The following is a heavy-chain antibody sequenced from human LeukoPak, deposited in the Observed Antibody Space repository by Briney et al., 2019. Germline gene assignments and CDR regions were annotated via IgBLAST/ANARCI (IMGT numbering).Heavy chain of an antibody. V-gene: IGHV3-66*01. D-gene: IGHD3-16*01. CDR3: ARGGALDH. J-gene: IGHJ4*02. CDR1: GFTVSNNY. CDR2: IYSGGGT. Sequence: GSLRLSCAASGFTVSNNYMSWVRQAPGKGLKWVSVIYSGGGTDYADSVKGRFTISRDNSKNTVYLQMNSLRVEDTAVYYCARGGALDHWGQGTLVTVSS.